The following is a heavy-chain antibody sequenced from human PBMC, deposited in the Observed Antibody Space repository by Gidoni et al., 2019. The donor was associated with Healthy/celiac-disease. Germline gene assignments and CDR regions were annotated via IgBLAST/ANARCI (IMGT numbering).Heavy chain of an antibody. D-gene: IGHD3-10*01. CDR3: ARDFRGHDAFDI. V-gene: IGHV1-2*02. J-gene: IGHJ3*02. Sequence: QVQLVQSGAEVKKPGASVKVSCKAYGYTFTGYYLHWVRQAPGQGLEWMGLINPNSGGTNYAQKFQGRVTMTRDTSISPAYMELSRLRSDDTSVYYCARDFRGHDAFDIWGQGTMVTVSS. CDR1: GYTFTGYY. CDR2: INPNSGGT.